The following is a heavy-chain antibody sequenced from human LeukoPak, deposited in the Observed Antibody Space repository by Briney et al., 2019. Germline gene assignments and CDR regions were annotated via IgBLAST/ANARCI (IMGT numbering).Heavy chain of an antibody. J-gene: IGHJ6*02. Sequence: GGSLRLSCAASGFTFSSYGMHWVRQAPGKGLEWVAVISYDGSNKYYADSVKGRFTISRDNSKNTLYLQMNSLRAEDTAVYYCAKEADSTYYGMGVWGQGTTVTVSS. D-gene: IGHD1-1*01. V-gene: IGHV3-30*18. CDR1: GFTFSSYG. CDR2: ISYDGSNK. CDR3: AKEADSTYYGMGV.